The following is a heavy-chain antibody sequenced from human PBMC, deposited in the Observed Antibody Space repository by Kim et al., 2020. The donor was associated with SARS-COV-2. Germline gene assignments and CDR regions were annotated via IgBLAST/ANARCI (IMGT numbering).Heavy chain of an antibody. J-gene: IGHJ6*02. D-gene: IGHD2-2*01. CDR2: IWYDGSNK. CDR1: GFTFSSYG. V-gene: IGHV3-33*01. Sequence: GGSLRLSCAASGFTFSSYGMHWVRQAPGKGLEWVAVIWYDGSNKYYADSVKGRFTISRDNSKNTLYLQMNSLRAEDTAVYYCARDPGGNQLLFGYYYYGMDVWGQGTTVTVSS. CDR3: ARDPGGNQLLFGYYYYGMDV.